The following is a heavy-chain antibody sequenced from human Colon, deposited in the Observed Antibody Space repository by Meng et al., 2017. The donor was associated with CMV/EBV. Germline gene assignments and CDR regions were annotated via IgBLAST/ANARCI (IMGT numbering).Heavy chain of an antibody. CDR1: GFIFDGYA. CDR2: KSPDGSLE. Sequence: GGSLRLSCATSGFIFDGYALHWVRQAPGKGLEWLAMKSPDGSLEKHADSVQDRFIISRVNSEKSVFLQMYNLRSDDTAVYYCGRDRLGGIDYWGQGTLVTVSS. V-gene: IGHV3-30-3*01. J-gene: IGHJ4*02. CDR3: GRDRLGGIDY. D-gene: IGHD3-16*01.